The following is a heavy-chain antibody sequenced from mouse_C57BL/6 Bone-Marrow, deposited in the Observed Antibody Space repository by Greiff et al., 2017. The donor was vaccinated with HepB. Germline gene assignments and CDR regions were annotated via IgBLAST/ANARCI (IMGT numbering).Heavy chain of an antibody. CDR3: ASPDEEGHYYAMDY. V-gene: IGHV1-20*01. CDR1: GYSFTGYF. Sequence: VQLQQSGPELVKPGDSVKISCKASGYSFTGYFMHWVMQSHGKSLEWIGRINPYNGDTFYNQKFKGKATLTVDKSSITANMELRSLTSEDSAVYYCASPDEEGHYYAMDYWGQGTSVTVSS. J-gene: IGHJ4*01. CDR2: INPYNGDT.